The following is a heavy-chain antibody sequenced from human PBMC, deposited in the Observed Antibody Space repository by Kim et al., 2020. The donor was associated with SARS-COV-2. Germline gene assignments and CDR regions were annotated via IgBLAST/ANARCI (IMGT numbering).Heavy chain of an antibody. Sequence: GESLKISCKGSGYSFTSYWISWVRQMPGKGLEWMGRIDPSDSYTNYSPSFQGHVTISADKSISTAYLQWSSLKASDTAMYYCARRKEAVAAPTDAFDIWGQGTMVTVSS. J-gene: IGHJ3*02. V-gene: IGHV5-10-1*01. CDR3: ARRKEAVAAPTDAFDI. CDR1: GYSFTSYW. CDR2: IDPSDSYT. D-gene: IGHD6-19*01.